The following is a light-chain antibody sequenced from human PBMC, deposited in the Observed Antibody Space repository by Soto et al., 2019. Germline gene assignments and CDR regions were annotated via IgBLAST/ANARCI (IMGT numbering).Light chain of an antibody. V-gene: IGKV1-5*01. CDR2: DAS. Sequence: DIQMTQSPSTLSAYVGDRVTITCRASQSIGRFLAWYQHQPGKAPKLLIYDASTLESGVPSRFSGTGSGTEFTFPTPCLQPVDFDNYYCHQCYMAWTFGQGTKVDFK. CDR1: QSIGRF. CDR3: HQCYMAWT. J-gene: IGKJ1*01.